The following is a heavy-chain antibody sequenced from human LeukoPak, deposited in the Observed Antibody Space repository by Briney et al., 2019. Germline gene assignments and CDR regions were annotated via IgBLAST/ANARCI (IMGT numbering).Heavy chain of an antibody. J-gene: IGHJ3*02. CDR3: ARDRCSSTSCSLHDAFDI. Sequence: SVKVSCKASGGTFSSYAISWMRQAPGQGLEWMGGIIPIFGTANYAQKFQGRVTITADESTSTAYMELSSLRSEDAAVYYCARDRCSSTSCSLHDAFDIWGQGTMVTVSS. D-gene: IGHD2-2*01. CDR1: GGTFSSYA. CDR2: IIPIFGTA. V-gene: IGHV1-69*13.